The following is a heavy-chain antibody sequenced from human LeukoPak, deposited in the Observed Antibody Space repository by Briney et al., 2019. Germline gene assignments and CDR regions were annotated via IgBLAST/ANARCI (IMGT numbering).Heavy chain of an antibody. CDR2: ISGTGTTI. CDR1: EFIFSDYY. V-gene: IGHV3-11*01. J-gene: IGHJ5*02. Sequence: PGGSLRLSCAASEFIFSDYYMNWIRQAPGKGLEWVSYISGTGTTIHYADSVKGRFTISRDNAKNSLFLQMNSLRAEDTAVYYCARGGLQLPNWFDPWGQGTLVTVSS. D-gene: IGHD6-6*01. CDR3: ARGGLQLPNWFDP.